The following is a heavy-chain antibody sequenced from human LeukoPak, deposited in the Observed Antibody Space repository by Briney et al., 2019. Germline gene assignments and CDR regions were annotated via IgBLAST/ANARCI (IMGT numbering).Heavy chain of an antibody. Sequence: WASVKVSCKASGGTFCSYAISWVRQAPGQGLEWMGGIIPIFGTANYAQKFQGRVTITTDESTSTAYMELSSLRSEDTAVYYCARVGVTRYYYYYMDVWGKGTTVTVSS. CDR1: GGTFCSYA. CDR3: ARVGVTRYYYYYMDV. CDR2: IIPIFGTA. V-gene: IGHV1-69*05. D-gene: IGHD2-21*02. J-gene: IGHJ6*03.